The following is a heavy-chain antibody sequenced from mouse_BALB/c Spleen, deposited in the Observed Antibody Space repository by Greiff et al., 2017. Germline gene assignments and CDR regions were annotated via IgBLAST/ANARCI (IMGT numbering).Heavy chain of an antibody. CDR1: GFNIKDTY. CDR3: ASRDYPYAMDY. J-gene: IGHJ4*01. V-gene: IGHV14-3*02. Sequence: VQLQQSGAELVKPGASVKLSCTASGFNIKDTYMHWVKQRPEQGLEWIGRIDPANGNTKYDPKFQGKATITADTSSNTAYLQLSSLTSEDTAVYYCASRDYPYAMDYWGQGTSVTVSS. CDR2: IDPANGNT. D-gene: IGHD2-4*01.